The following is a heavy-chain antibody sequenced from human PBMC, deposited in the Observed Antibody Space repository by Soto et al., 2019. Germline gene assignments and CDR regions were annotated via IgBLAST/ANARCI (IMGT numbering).Heavy chain of an antibody. CDR2: IYPDDSDA. Sequence: VQLVQSGAEVKKPGESLKISCQGSGYSFPDYWIGWVRQVPGKGLEWMGIIYPDDSDAKYSPSFQGQVTMSADKSINTAYLQWSSLQASDTGMYFCARDGLSSSTSFDYWGQGTQVTVSS. J-gene: IGHJ4*02. CDR1: GYSFPDYW. V-gene: IGHV5-51*01. CDR3: ARDGLSSSTSFDY. D-gene: IGHD2-2*01.